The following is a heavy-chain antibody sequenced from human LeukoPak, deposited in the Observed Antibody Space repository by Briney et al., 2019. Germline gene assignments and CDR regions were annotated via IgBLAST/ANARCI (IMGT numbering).Heavy chain of an antibody. CDR2: IHYSGST. V-gene: IGHV4-59*08. CDR1: GGSISSSY. D-gene: IGHD7-27*01. J-gene: IGHJ5*02. Sequence: KTSETLSLTCTVSGGSISSSYWSWIRRPPGKGLEWIGYIHYSGSTNYNPSLKSRATISVDTSKAHFSLKLSSATAADTAVYYCARHDPGWFDTWGQGTLVTVSS. CDR3: ARHDPGWFDT.